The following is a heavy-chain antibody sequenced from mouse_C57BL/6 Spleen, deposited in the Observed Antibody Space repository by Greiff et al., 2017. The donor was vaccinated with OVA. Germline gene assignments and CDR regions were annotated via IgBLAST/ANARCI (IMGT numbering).Heavy chain of an antibody. CDR3: AKYSNYTKDWYFDV. D-gene: IGHD2-5*01. CDR2: IWRGGST. V-gene: IGHV2-5*01. Sequence: QVQLQQSGPGLVQPSQSLSITCTVSGFSLTSYGVHWVRQSPGKGLEWLGVIWRGGSTDYNAAFMSRLSITKDNSKSQVFFKMNSLQADDTAIYYCAKYSNYTKDWYFDVWGTGTTVTVSS. J-gene: IGHJ1*03. CDR1: GFSLTSYG.